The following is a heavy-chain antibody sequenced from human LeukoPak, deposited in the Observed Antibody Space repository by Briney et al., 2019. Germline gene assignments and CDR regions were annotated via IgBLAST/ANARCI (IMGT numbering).Heavy chain of an antibody. V-gene: IGHV3-30*02. CDR1: GFTFSSYG. J-gene: IGHJ3*02. Sequence: GGSLRLSCAASGFTFSSYGMHWVRQAPGKGLEWVAFIRYDGSNKYYADSVKGRFTISRDNSKNTLYLQMNSLRAGDTAVYYCARSSHLSTWLFDAFDIWGQGTMVTVSS. D-gene: IGHD3-22*01. CDR3: ARSSHLSTWLFDAFDI. CDR2: IRYDGSNK.